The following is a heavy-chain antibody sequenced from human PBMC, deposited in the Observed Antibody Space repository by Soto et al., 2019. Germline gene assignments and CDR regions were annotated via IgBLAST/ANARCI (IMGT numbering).Heavy chain of an antibody. CDR3: AAPGYSSSWVDP. CDR1: GFTFSSYA. CDR2: ISGSGGST. V-gene: IGHV3-23*01. Sequence: EVQLLESGGGLVQPGGPLRLSCAASGFTFSSYAMSWVRQAPGKGLEWVSAISGSGGSTYYADSVKGRFTISRDNSKNTLYLQMNSLRAEDTAVYYCAAPGYSSSWVDPWGQGTLVTVSS. D-gene: IGHD6-13*01. J-gene: IGHJ5*02.